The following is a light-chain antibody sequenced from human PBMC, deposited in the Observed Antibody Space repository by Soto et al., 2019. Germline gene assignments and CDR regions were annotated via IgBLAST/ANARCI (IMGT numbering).Light chain of an antibody. J-gene: IGLJ1*01. V-gene: IGLV2-14*01. CDR3: SSYTSSSIPYV. CDR2: DVS. Sequence: QSALTQPASVSGSPGQSITISCTGTNSDVGGYNFVSWYQQHPGKAPNLMIYDVSNRPSGVSNRFSGSKSGNTASLNISGLQAEDEADYYCSSYTSSSIPYVFGIGTKVTVL. CDR1: NSDVGGYNF.